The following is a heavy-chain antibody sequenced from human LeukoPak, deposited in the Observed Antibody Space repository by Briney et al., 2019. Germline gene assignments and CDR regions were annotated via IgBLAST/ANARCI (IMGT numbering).Heavy chain of an antibody. V-gene: IGHV3-49*03. CDR2: IRSKAYGGTT. D-gene: IGHD3-22*01. Sequence: PGRSLRLSCTASGFTFGDNAMSWFRQAPGKGLEWVGFIRSKAYGGTTEYAASVKGRFTISRDDSKSIAYLQMNSLKTEDTAVYYCTRGDYCDSSGSGGQGTLVTVSS. J-gene: IGHJ4*02. CDR1: GFTFGDNA. CDR3: TRGDYCDSSGS.